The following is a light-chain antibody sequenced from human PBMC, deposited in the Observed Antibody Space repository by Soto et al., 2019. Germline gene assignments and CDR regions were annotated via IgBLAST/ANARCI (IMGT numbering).Light chain of an antibody. CDR3: SSYLGSMV. V-gene: IGLV2-8*01. J-gene: IGLJ2*01. Sequence: QSVLTQPPSASGSPGQSVTISCTGTSSDFGGYNYVSWYQQHPGKAPKLVIYEVTKRPSGVPDRFSGSKSGNTASLTVSGLQAEDEADYYCSSYLGSMVFGGGTKLTVL. CDR1: SSDFGGYNY. CDR2: EVT.